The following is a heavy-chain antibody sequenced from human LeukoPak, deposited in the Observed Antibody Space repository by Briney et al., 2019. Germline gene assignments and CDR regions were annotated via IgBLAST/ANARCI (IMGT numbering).Heavy chain of an antibody. V-gene: IGHV3-7*01. CDR2: IKQDGSEK. CDR1: GFTFSNYW. Sequence: GGSLRLSCAASGFTFSNYWMSWVRQAPGKGLEWVANIKQDGSEKYYVDSVKGRFTISRDNSKNTLYLQMNSLRAEDTAVYYCARDGIPGIAAAGTNYYYYYGMDVWGQGTTVTVSS. D-gene: IGHD6-13*01. CDR3: ARDGIPGIAAAGTNYYYYYGMDV. J-gene: IGHJ6*02.